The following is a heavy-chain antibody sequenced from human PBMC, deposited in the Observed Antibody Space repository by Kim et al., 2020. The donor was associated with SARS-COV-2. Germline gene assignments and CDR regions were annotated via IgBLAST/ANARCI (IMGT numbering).Heavy chain of an antibody. D-gene: IGHD1-1*01. V-gene: IGHV3-73*01. J-gene: IGHJ3*01. CDR3: TRVLGTMLAFWVAF. CDR2: IRSKVNGNAT. Sequence: GGSLRLSCGASGFTFSDSAMHWVRRASGKGLEWLGRIRSKVNGNATAYIASVRGRFTIASEDSRNTAYLKMKSLKTEDKAVYNCTRVLGTMLAFWVAF. CDR1: GFTFSDSA.